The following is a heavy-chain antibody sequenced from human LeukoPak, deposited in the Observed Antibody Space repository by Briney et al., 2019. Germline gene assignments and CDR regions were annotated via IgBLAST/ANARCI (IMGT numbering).Heavy chain of an antibody. CDR1: GFTFTSSA. Sequence: ASVKVSCKASGFTFTSSAMQWVRQARGQRLEWIGWIVVGSGNTNYAQKFQGRVTITRDMSTSTAYMELSSLRSEDTAVYYCAAGRARGYSYGYGYWGQGTLVTVSS. V-gene: IGHV1-58*02. D-gene: IGHD5-18*01. J-gene: IGHJ4*02. CDR2: IVVGSGNT. CDR3: AAGRARGYSYGYGY.